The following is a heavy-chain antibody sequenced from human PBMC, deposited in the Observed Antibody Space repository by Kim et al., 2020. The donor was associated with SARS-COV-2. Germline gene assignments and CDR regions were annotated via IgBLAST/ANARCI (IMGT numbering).Heavy chain of an antibody. CDR3: ARDRDYGDYHYFDY. Sequence: GGSLRLSCAASGFTFSSYAMHWVRQAPGKGLEWVAVISYDGSNKYYADSVKGRFTISRDNSKNTLYLQMNSLRAEDTAVYYCARDRDYGDYHYFDYWGQGTLVTVSS. V-gene: IGHV3-30*04. CDR1: GFTFSSYA. D-gene: IGHD4-17*01. J-gene: IGHJ4*02. CDR2: ISYDGSNK.